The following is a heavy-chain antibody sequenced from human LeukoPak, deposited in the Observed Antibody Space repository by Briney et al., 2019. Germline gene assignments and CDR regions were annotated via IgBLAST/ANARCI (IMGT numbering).Heavy chain of an antibody. J-gene: IGHJ5*02. CDR1: SDSISSYY. CDR2: IYYTGIT. Sequence: PSETLSLTCIVSSDSISSYYWSWIRQPPGKRLEWIGYIYYTGITNYNPSLKSRVTISVDTSKNQFSLKLSSVTAADTAVYYCARKQYLPHNWFDPWGQGTLVTVSS. CDR3: ARKQYLPHNWFDP. V-gene: IGHV4-59*01. D-gene: IGHD1/OR15-1a*01.